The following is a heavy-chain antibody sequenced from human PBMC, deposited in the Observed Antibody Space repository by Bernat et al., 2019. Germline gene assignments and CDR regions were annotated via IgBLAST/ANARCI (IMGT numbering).Heavy chain of an antibody. V-gene: IGHV3-33*01. J-gene: IGHJ3*02. Sequence: QVQLVESGGGVVQPGRSLRLSCAASGFTFSSYGMHWVRQAPGEGLEWVAVIWYDATNKYYEESVKGRFTISRDNSKSTLYLQVNSLRAEDTAVYYCARDKGYCSGVGCYSFGALDIWGQGTMVTVSS. CDR1: GFTFSSYG. CDR3: ARDKGYCSGVGCYSFGALDI. CDR2: IWYDATNK. D-gene: IGHD2-15*01.